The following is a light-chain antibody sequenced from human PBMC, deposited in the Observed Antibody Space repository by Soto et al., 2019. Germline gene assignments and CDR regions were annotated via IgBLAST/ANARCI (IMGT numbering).Light chain of an antibody. J-gene: IGLJ1*01. CDR1: SSDVGGYNY. CDR2: DVT. CDR3: SSYTSSTTFV. Sequence: QSVLTQPASVSGSPGQSITISCTGTSSDVGGYNYVSWYQQHPGKAPKLMISDVTNRPSGVSNRFSGSKSGNTASLTISGLQAEDEAEYYCSSYTSSTTFVSGTGTRVPVL. V-gene: IGLV2-14*03.